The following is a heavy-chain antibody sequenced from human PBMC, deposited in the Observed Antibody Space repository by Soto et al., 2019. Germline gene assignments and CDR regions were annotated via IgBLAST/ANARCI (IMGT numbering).Heavy chain of an antibody. CDR1: GDALTNGTYY. V-gene: IGHV4-31*02. CDR2: IYHSGRT. CDR3: AREDRTDISLFDY. D-gene: IGHD3-16*02. J-gene: IGHJ4*02. Sequence: SETLSLTCTVSGDALTNGTYYWTWLRQHPGKGLEWIGYIYHSGRTNYNPSLRSRVSMSVETSENQFSLNLSSVTAADTAVYFCAREDRTDISLFDYSGQGILVTVSS.